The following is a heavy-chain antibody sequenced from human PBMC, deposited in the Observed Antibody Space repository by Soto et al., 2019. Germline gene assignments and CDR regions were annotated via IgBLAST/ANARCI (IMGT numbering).Heavy chain of an antibody. V-gene: IGHV3-7*01. CDR1: GFTFSSYW. Sequence: PGGSLRLSCAASGFTFSSYWMSCVRQAPGKGLEWVANIKQDGSEKYYVDSVKGRFTISRDNAKNSLYLQMNSLRAEDTAVYYCARDGNGDYDPSFFDYWGQGTLVTVS. CDR3: ARDGNGDYDPSFFDY. CDR2: IKQDGSEK. J-gene: IGHJ4*02. D-gene: IGHD4-17*01.